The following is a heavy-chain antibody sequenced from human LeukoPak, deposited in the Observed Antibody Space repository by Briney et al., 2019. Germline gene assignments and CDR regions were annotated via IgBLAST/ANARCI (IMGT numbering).Heavy chain of an antibody. CDR1: GFTFNSYN. D-gene: IGHD3-10*01. CDR2: ITGSSSHI. CDR3: AREQVWFGETPYYYDMDV. V-gene: IGHV3-21*01. Sequence: PGGSLRLSCAASGFTFNSYNMNWVRQAPGKGLEWVSSITGSSSHIYYADSVKGRFTISRDNAKTSLYLQMNSLRAEDTAVYYCAREQVWFGETPYYYDMDVWGQGTTVTVSS. J-gene: IGHJ6*02.